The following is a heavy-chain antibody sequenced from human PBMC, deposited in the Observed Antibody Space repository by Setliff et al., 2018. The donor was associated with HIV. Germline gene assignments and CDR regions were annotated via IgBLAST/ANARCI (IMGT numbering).Heavy chain of an antibody. CDR3: ARDPAVFCLYYYYYMDV. CDR1: GYTFTSYY. D-gene: IGHD3-3*01. Sequence: GASVKVSCKASGYTFTSYYMHWVRQAPGQGIEWMGIINPSGGSTSYAQKFQGRVTMTRDTSTSTVYMELSSLRSEATAVYYCARDPAVFCLYYYYYMDVWGKGTTVTVSS. J-gene: IGHJ6*03. V-gene: IGHV1-46*03. CDR2: INPSGGST.